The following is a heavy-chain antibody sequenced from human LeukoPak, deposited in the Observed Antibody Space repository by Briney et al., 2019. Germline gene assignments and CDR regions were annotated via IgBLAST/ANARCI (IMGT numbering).Heavy chain of an antibody. D-gene: IGHD5-12*01. CDR1: GFTFSSYA. CDR2: ISGSGGST. CDR3: ARTMDLVATISGMDV. Sequence: GGSLRLSCAASGFTFSSYAMSWVRQAPGKGLEWVSAISGSGGSTYYADSVKGRFTISRDNSKNSLYLQMNSLRAEDTAVYYCARTMDLVATISGMDVWGKGTTVTVSS. V-gene: IGHV3-23*01. J-gene: IGHJ6*04.